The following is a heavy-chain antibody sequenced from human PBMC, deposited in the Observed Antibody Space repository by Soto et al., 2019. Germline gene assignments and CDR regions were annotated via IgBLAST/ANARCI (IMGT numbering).Heavy chain of an antibody. Sequence: ASVKVSCKASGYTFTSYAMHWVRQAPGQRLEWMGWINAGNGNTKYSQKFQGRVTITRDTSASTAYMELSSLRSEDTAVYYCARDRIRPRGYLNWFGPWGQGTLVTVSS. CDR2: INAGNGNT. CDR1: GYTFTSYA. J-gene: IGHJ5*02. CDR3: ARDRIRPRGYLNWFGP. V-gene: IGHV1-3*01. D-gene: IGHD3-16*02.